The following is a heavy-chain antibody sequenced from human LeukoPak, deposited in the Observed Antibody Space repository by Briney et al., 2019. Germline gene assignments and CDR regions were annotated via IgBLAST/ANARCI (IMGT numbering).Heavy chain of an antibody. CDR3: AREAHLTSYYDSSGIFDY. Sequence: PGGSLRISCAASGFHFTTYWMTWVRQAPGKGLEWVANIKQDGSEKYYVDSVKGRFTISRDNAKNSLYLQMNSLRAEDTAVYYCAREAHLTSYYDSSGIFDYWGQGTLVTVSS. CDR1: GFHFTTYW. D-gene: IGHD3-22*01. V-gene: IGHV3-7*01. CDR2: IKQDGSEK. J-gene: IGHJ4*02.